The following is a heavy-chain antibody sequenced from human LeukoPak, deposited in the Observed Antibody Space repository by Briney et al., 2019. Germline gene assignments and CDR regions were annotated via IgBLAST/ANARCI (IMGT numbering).Heavy chain of an antibody. CDR2: IRQDGDQT. CDR1: GFTFSAYW. D-gene: IGHD1-14*01. V-gene: IGHV3-7*01. Sequence: PGGSLRLSCAASGFTFSAYWMHWVRQAPGKGLEWLADIRQDGDQTYYADSVKGRFTISRDNAKNSLYLQLNSLRAEDTAVYYCAKALASTGALDLWGQGTLVTVSS. CDR3: AKALASTGALDL. J-gene: IGHJ4*02.